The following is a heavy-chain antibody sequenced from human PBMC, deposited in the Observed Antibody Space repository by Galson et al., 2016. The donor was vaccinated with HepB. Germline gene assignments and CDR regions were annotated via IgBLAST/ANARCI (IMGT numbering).Heavy chain of an antibody. CDR1: GLTFSTYA. V-gene: IGHV3-30-3*02. D-gene: IGHD7-27*01. Sequence: SLRLSCAMSGLTFSTYAMQWVRQAPGKGLEWVAVISDYGTNINYADSVKGRFTISRDNSDETLFLQMHSLKTEETATYYCSTWGFTLGIDHWGQGTMATVSS. J-gene: IGHJ3*01. CDR3: STWGFTLGIDH. CDR2: ISDYGTNI.